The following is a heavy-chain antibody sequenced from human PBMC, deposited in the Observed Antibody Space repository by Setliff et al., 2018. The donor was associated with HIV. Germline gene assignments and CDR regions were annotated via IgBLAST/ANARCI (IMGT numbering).Heavy chain of an antibody. D-gene: IGHD2-2*03. Sequence: GSLRLSCATYGFTFKSFSMIWVRQAPGKGLEWLGEINHSGSTNYNSSLKSRVTISVDTSMNQFSLKLSSVTAADTAIYYCARGYGSWDYWGQGTLVRLL. CDR3: ARGYGSWDY. V-gene: IGHV4-34*01. CDR2: INHSGST. CDR1: GFTFKSFS. J-gene: IGHJ4*02.